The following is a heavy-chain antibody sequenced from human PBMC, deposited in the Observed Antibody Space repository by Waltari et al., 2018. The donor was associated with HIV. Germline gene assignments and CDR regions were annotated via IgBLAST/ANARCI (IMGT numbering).Heavy chain of an antibody. CDR2: ISNRGRTI. CDR3: ARGSQWSVSPVKYCDY. D-gene: IGHD2-15*01. J-gene: IGHJ4*02. CDR1: GFTFSNYG. V-gene: IGHV3-30*03. Sequence: QVQLVESGGGVVQPGGSLRLSCAASGFTFSNYGMHWVRQAPGKGREWVAVISNRGRTIFYGDSVEGRFTISRDNSKNTLYFQMNSRRPDDTAVYFCARGSQWSVSPVKYCDYWGQGTPVTVSS.